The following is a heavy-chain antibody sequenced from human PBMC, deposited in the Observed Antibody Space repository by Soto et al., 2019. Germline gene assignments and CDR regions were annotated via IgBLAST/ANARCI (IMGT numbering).Heavy chain of an antibody. D-gene: IGHD3-22*01. CDR2: LCSARIA. J-gene: IGHJ6*03. Sequence: PSETLSLTCSVSGGSISISNFYWGWVRQSPGRGLEWIGSLCSARIAYYNPSLKSRVTISVDTQMNQFSLQLSSVTVADTAVYYCAGGGSIVVATRRLMDVWGKGTTVTVSS. V-gene: IGHV4-39*07. CDR1: GGSISISNFY. CDR3: AGGGSIVVATRRLMDV.